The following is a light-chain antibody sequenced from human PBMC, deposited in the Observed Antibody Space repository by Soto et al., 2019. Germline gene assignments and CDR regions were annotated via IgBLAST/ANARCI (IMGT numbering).Light chain of an antibody. Sequence: QPVLTQPPSVSGAPGQRVTISCTGSSSNIGAGFDVHWNHQIAGTAPKLLIYGNSNRPSGVPDRFSGSKSGTSASLAINGLQAEGEAHYYCQSYDNSLSGSWVFGGGTKLTVL. CDR2: GNS. J-gene: IGLJ3*02. CDR3: QSYDNSLSGSWV. V-gene: IGLV1-40*01. CDR1: SSNIGAGFD.